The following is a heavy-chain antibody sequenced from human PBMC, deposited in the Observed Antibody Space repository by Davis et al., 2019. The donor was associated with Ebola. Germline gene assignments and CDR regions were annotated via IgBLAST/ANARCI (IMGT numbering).Heavy chain of an antibody. J-gene: IGHJ4*02. V-gene: IGHV4-39*07. Sequence: SETLSLTCTVSGGSISSSSYYWGWIRQPPGKGLEWIGSIYYSGSTYYNPSLKSRVTISVDTSKNQFSLKLSSVTAADTAVYYCARGHSSGYYQDYFDYWGQGTLVTVSS. CDR3: ARGHSSGYYQDYFDY. CDR2: IYYSGST. D-gene: IGHD3-22*01. CDR1: GGSISSSSYY.